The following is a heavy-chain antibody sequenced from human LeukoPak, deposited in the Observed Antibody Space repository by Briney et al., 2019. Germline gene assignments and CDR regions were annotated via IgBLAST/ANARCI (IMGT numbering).Heavy chain of an antibody. Sequence: SVKVSCKASGGTFSSYAISWVRQAPGQGLEWMGRIIPILGIANYAQKFQGRVTITADKSTSTAYMELSSLRSEDTAVYYCARGGEYYDSSGYPQRADYWGQGTLVTVSS. D-gene: IGHD3-22*01. J-gene: IGHJ4*02. CDR3: ARGGEYYDSSGYPQRADY. CDR2: IIPILGIA. CDR1: GGTFSSYA. V-gene: IGHV1-69*04.